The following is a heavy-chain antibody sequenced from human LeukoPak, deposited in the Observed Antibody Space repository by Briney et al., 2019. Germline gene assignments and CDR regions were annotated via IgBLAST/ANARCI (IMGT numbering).Heavy chain of an antibody. J-gene: IGHJ4*02. Sequence: LSLTCTVSGGSISSSSYYWGWIRQPPGKGLEWIGYIYYSGSTYYNPSLKSRVSISVDTSKNQFSLKLSSVTAADTAVYYRARDRKYYYDSSGYYLDYWGQGTLVTVSS. CDR1: GGSISSSSYY. CDR2: IYYSGST. V-gene: IGHV4-30-4*08. D-gene: IGHD3-22*01. CDR3: ARDRKYYYDSSGYYLDY.